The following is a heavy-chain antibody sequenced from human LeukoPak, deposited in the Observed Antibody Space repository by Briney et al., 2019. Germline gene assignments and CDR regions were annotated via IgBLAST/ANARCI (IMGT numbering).Heavy chain of an antibody. J-gene: IGHJ4*02. CDR2: ISGSGGTT. CDR1: GFTFSAYA. CDR3: AKSYSSGWYYFDY. D-gene: IGHD6-19*01. V-gene: IGHV3-23*01. Sequence: PGGSLRLSCAASGFTFSAYAMSWVCQAPGKGLEWVSAISGSGGTTFYADSVKGRFTISRDNSKNTLYLQMNSLRAEDTAVYYCAKSYSSGWYYFDYWGQGTLVTVSS.